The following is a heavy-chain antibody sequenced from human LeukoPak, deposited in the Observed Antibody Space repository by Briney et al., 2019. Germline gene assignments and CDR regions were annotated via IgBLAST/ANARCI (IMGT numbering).Heavy chain of an antibody. CDR3: ARGAIAAAGLYYYMDV. J-gene: IGHJ6*03. D-gene: IGHD6-13*01. Sequence: GGSLRLSCAASGFTFSSYSMDWVRQAPGKGLEWVSYISSSSSPIYYADSVKGRFAISRDNAKNSLYLQMNSLSAEDTAVYYCARGAIAAAGLYYYMDVWGKGTTVTVSS. CDR1: GFTFSSYS. CDR2: ISSSSSPI. V-gene: IGHV3-48*01.